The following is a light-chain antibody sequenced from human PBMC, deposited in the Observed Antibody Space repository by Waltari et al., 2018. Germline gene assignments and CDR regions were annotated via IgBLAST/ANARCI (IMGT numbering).Light chain of an antibody. CDR2: DAS. J-gene: IGKJ1*01. CDR1: QTVTSSY. CDR3: QQYGDSPET. V-gene: IGKV3D-20*01. Sequence: EIVLTQSPATLSLSPGERATLSCRASQTVTSSYLAWYQQKPGLAPRLLIYDASNRATGIPDGFSGSGSGTDFTLTISTLEPEDFAVYYCQQYGDSPETFGPGTQVEIK.